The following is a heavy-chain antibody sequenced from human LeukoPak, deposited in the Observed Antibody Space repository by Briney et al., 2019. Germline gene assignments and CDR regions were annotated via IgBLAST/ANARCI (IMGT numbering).Heavy chain of an antibody. CDR3: ARGTTTTVTRN. CDR1: GFTFSSYS. V-gene: IGHV3-21*01. Sequence: GGSLRLSCAASGFTFSSYSMNWVRQAPGKGLEWVSSISSSSSYIYYADSVKGRFTTSRDNAKNSLYLQMNSLRAEDTAVYYCARGTTTTVTRNWGQGTLVIVSS. J-gene: IGHJ4*02. D-gene: IGHD4-17*01. CDR2: ISSSSSYI.